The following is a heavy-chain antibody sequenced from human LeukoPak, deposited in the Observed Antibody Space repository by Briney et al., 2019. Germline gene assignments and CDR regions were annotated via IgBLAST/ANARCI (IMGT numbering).Heavy chain of an antibody. J-gene: IGHJ3*01. CDR1: GYTFTGYY. V-gene: IGHV1-2*04. Sequence: GASVYVSCKASGYTFTGYYMHWVRQAPGQGFVWMGWINPNSGGTNYAQKFQGWVTMTRDTSISTAYMELSRLRSDDTAVYYCARDMNTRVTPISYAFDLWGQGTMVTVSS. CDR3: ARDMNTRVTPISYAFDL. CDR2: INPNSGGT. D-gene: IGHD4-23*01.